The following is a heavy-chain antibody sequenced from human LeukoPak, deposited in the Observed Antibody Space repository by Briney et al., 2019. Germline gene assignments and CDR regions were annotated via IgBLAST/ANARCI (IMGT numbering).Heavy chain of an antibody. J-gene: IGHJ5*02. V-gene: IGHV3-74*01. D-gene: IGHD1-1*01. CDR3: ASQSWTGLQNWFDP. CDR1: GFTFSSYW. CDR2: INSDGSST. Sequence: GGSLRLSCAASGFTFSSYWMHGVRQAPGKGLVWVSRINSDGSSTSCAASVKGRFTISRDNAKNTLYLQMNSLRAEDTAVYYCASQSWTGLQNWFDPWGQGTLVTVSS.